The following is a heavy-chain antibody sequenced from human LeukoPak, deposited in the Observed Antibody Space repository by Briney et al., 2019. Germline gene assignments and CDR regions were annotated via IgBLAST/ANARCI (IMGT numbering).Heavy chain of an antibody. J-gene: IGHJ6*02. Sequence: ASVKVCCKASGYTFTSYDINWVRQATGQGLEWMGWMNPNSGNTGYAQKFQGRVTMTRNTSISTAYLELSSLRSEDTAVYYCARGYSSRWYVRSLLYYYGMDVWGQGPTVTVSS. CDR2: MNPNSGNT. V-gene: IGHV1-8*01. D-gene: IGHD6-13*01. CDR3: ARGYSSRWYVRSLLYYYGMDV. CDR1: GYTFTSYD.